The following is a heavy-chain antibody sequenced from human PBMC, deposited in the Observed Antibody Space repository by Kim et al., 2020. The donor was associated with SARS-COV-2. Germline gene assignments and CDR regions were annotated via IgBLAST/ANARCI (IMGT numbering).Heavy chain of an antibody. CDR3: AKDPYGDYVPYYFDY. J-gene: IGHJ4*02. Sequence: DSVKGRFTISRDKSKNTLYLQMNSLRAEDTAVYYCAKDPYGDYVPYYFDYWGQGTLVTVSS. V-gene: IGHV3-23*01. D-gene: IGHD4-17*01.